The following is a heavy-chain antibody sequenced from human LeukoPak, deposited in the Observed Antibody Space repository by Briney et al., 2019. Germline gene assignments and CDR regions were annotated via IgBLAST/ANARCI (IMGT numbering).Heavy chain of an antibody. V-gene: IGHV3-30*18. Sequence: GGSLRLSCAASGFTFSNYGMHWVRQAPGKGLEWVAVISYDGSNKYYADSVKGRFTFSRDNSKNTLYLQMSSLGAEDTAVYYCAKEKGIYCSSIDCSPGMDVWGQGTTVTVSS. CDR2: ISYDGSNK. J-gene: IGHJ6*02. D-gene: IGHD2-2*01. CDR1: GFTFSNYG. CDR3: AKEKGIYCSSIDCSPGMDV.